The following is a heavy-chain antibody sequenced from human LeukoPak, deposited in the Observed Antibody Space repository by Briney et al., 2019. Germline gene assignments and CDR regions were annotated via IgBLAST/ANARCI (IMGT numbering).Heavy chain of an antibody. CDR1: GFTFSSYA. D-gene: IGHD2-2*01. J-gene: IGHJ6*03. CDR2: ISGSGTTT. V-gene: IGHV3-23*01. Sequence: GGSLRLSCAASGFTFSSYAMSWVRQAPGKGLEWVSAISGSGTTTYYADSVKGRFTISRDIAKNSLYLQMNSLRAEDTAVYYCARVAVIYQYYMNVWGRGTTVTVSS. CDR3: ARVAVIYQYYMNV.